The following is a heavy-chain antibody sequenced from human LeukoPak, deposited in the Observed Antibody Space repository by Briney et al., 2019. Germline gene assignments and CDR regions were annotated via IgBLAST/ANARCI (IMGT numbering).Heavy chain of an antibody. CDR3: TKSNGGGQLASFDY. CDR1: GFRFINYA. CDR2: ISDSSATT. V-gene: IGHV3-23*01. Sequence: GGSLRLSCAASGFRFINYAMSWVRQDPGKGLEWVSAISDSSATTCYADSVKGRFTISRDNSKNTLFLQMNSLRAEDTAVYYCTKSNGGGQLASFDYWGQGTLVTVSS. J-gene: IGHJ4*02. D-gene: IGHD6-13*01.